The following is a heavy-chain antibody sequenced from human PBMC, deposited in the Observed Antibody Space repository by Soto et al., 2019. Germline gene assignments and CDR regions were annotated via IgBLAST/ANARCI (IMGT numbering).Heavy chain of an antibody. CDR3: ARRYSYGHFDY. V-gene: IGHV4-31*11. Sequence: SETLSLTCAVSGGSISSGGYYWNWIRQHPGKGLEWIGYIYYSGSTYYNPSLKSRVTISVDTSKNQFSLKLSSVTAADTAVYYCARRYSYGHFDYWGQGTLVTVSS. CDR1: GGSISSGGYY. CDR2: IYYSGST. J-gene: IGHJ4*02. D-gene: IGHD5-18*01.